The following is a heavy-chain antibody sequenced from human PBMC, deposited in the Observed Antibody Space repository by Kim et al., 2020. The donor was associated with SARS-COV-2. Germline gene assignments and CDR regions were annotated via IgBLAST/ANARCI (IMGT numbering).Heavy chain of an antibody. CDR2: IDHSGAT. CDR3: ARGRAGVVPSPIMGLGPYYDYYALDV. J-gene: IGHJ6*02. CDR1: VGSFSDYH. V-gene: IGHV4-34*01. Sequence: SETLSLTCAVYVGSFSDYHWTWIRQSPGKGLEWIGEIDHSGATNFNPSLKSRVALSVDTSKNQFSLKLKSVTPEDTAVYFGARGRAGVVPSPIMGLGPYYDYYALDVWGQGTTVSVSS. D-gene: IGHD3-3*01.